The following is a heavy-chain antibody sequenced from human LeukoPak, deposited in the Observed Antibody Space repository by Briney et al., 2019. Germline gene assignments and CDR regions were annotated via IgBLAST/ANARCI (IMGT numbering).Heavy chain of an antibody. V-gene: IGHV3-53*01. Sequence: GGSLRLSCAASGFTVSSNYMSWVRQAPGKGLEWVSVIYSGGSTYYADSVKGRFTISRDSAKNSLYLQMNSLRAEDTAVYYCAELGITMIGGVWGKGTTVTISS. CDR2: IYSGGST. CDR3: AELGITMIGGV. D-gene: IGHD3-10*02. CDR1: GFTVSSNY. J-gene: IGHJ6*04.